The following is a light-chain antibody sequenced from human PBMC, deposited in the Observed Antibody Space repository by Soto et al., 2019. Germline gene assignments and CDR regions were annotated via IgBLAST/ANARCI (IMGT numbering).Light chain of an antibody. Sequence: EIVMRQSPATLSVSRGEGATLSCRASQSVSSKLAWSQQKPGQAPRLLIYGASTRATGIPARFSGSGSGTEFTLIISRLQSEDSAVYYCQQYNSWLWTFGQGTKVDIK. CDR1: QSVSSK. CDR2: GAS. CDR3: QQYNSWLWT. V-gene: IGKV3-15*01. J-gene: IGKJ1*01.